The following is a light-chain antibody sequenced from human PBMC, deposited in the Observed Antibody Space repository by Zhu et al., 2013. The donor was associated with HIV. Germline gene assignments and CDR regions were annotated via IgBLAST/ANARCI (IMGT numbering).Light chain of an antibody. Sequence: QSALTQPASVSGSPGQSITISCTGTSSDVGGHNDVSWYQQHPGKVPKLMIYEGSKRPSGVSNRFSGSKSGTSASLAISGLQSEDEADYYCGAWDDSLNGVVFGGGTKLTV. CDR2: EGS. CDR1: SSDVGGHND. CDR3: GAWDDSLNGVV. V-gene: IGLV2-14*01. J-gene: IGLJ2*01.